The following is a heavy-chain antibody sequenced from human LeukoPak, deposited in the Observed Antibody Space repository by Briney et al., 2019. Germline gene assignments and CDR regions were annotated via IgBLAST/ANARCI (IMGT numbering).Heavy chain of an antibody. CDR1: GFTFSSYS. CDR2: ISSSSSYI. D-gene: IGHD2-2*02. Sequence: GGSLRLPCAASGFTFSSYSMNWVRQAPGKGLEWVSSISSSSSYIYYADSVKGRFTISRDNAKNSLYLQMNSLRAEDTAVYYCARDRGYCSSTSCYTEIDYWGQGTLVTVSS. J-gene: IGHJ4*02. CDR3: ARDRGYCSSTSCYTEIDY. V-gene: IGHV3-21*01.